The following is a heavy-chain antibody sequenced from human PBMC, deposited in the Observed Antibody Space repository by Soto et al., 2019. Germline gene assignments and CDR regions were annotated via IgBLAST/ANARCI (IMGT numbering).Heavy chain of an antibody. CDR1: GGSVRSGSYY. D-gene: IGHD5-12*01. V-gene: IGHV4-61*01. Sequence: PSETLSLTCTVSGGSVRSGSYYWSWIRQTPGNGLEWIGYIQYSGDTTYNPSLKGRVTISVDTYKNQFSLKLASVTAADTALYYCARHDYADRVFDIWGQGTMVTVSS. J-gene: IGHJ3*02. CDR2: IQYSGDT. CDR3: ARHDYADRVFDI.